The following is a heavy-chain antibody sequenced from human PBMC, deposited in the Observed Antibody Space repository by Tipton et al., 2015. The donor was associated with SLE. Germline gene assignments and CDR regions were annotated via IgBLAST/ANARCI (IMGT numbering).Heavy chain of an antibody. Sequence: QSGAEVKKPGASVKVSCKASGYTFTDYYMHWVRQAPGQGLEWMGWINPNSGGTNYAQNFQGRVTMTRDSSISTAYMELSSLRSDDTALYYCAHISVLFDLWGQGTMVTVSS. CDR3: AHISVLFDL. CDR2: INPNSGGT. CDR1: GYTFTDYY. D-gene: IGHD2-21*01. V-gene: IGHV1-2*02. J-gene: IGHJ3*01.